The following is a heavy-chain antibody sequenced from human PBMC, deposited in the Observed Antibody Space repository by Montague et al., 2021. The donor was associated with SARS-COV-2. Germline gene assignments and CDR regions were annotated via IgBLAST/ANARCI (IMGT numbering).Heavy chain of an antibody. CDR1: GDSTSCPNCY. V-gene: IGHV4-39*01. Sequence: SETLSLTYTVSGDSTSCPNCYWGWIRQAPGKGLDWIGTIYNSGTAYYNPSLKSRLTISIDTSKNQFSLKLTSVTAADTAVYYCARHRNYGDHSLDNWFHPWGQGTLVTVSP. CDR3: ARHRNYGDHSLDNWFHP. J-gene: IGHJ5*02. D-gene: IGHD4-17*01. CDR2: IYNSGTA.